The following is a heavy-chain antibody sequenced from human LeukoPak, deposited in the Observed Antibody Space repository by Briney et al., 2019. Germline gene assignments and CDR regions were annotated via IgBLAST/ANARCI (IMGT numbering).Heavy chain of an antibody. D-gene: IGHD6-19*01. J-gene: IGHJ6*03. CDR1: GFTFSSYW. Sequence: GGSLRLSCAASGFTFSSYWMSWVRQAPGKGLEWVANIKQDGSEKYYVDSVKGRFTISGDNAKNSLYLQMNSLRAEDTAVYYCARDISGYSSGWYGSDYYMDVWGKGTTVTISS. V-gene: IGHV3-7*01. CDR2: IKQDGSEK. CDR3: ARDISGYSSGWYGSDYYMDV.